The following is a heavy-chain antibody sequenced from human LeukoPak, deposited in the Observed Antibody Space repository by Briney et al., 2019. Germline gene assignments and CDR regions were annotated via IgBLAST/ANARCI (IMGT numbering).Heavy chain of an antibody. J-gene: IGHJ4*02. CDR2: ISGSGGST. CDR3: AKDHTAMPSGGRGYFDY. CDR1: GFTFSSYS. D-gene: IGHD5-18*01. Sequence: QTGGSLRLSCAASGFTFSSYSMNWVRQAPGKGLEWVSAISGSGGSTYYADSVKGRFTISRDNSKNTLYLQMNSLRAEDTAVYYCAKDHTAMPSGGRGYFDYWGQGTLVTVSS. V-gene: IGHV3-23*01.